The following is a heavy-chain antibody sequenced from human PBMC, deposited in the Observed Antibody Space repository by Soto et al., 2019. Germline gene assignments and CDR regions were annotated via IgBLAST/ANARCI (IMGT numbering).Heavy chain of an antibody. V-gene: IGHV1-69*06. CDR2: IIPIFGTA. CDR1: GGTFSSYA. D-gene: IGHD2-8*02. J-gene: IGHJ6*02. Sequence: SVKVSCKASGGTFSSYAISWVRQAPGQGLEGMGGIIPIFGTANYAQKFQGRVTITADKSTSTAYMELSSLRSEDTAVYYCARSITLVDYYSYGMDVWGQGTTVTVSS. CDR3: ARSITLVDYYSYGMDV.